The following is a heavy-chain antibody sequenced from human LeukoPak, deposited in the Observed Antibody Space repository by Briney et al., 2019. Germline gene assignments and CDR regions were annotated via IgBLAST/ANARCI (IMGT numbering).Heavy chain of an antibody. J-gene: IGHJ4*02. CDR2: INWNGGRK. CDR3: AREHYTAGFDY. CDR1: GFTFGDYA. Sequence: GGSLRLSCAASGFTFGDYAMSWVRRVPGKGLEWVSDINWNGGRKGYADSVKGRFTISRDNAKNSLYLQMNSLRAEDTAFYYCAREHYTAGFDYWGQGTLVTVSS. D-gene: IGHD2-2*02. V-gene: IGHV3-20*04.